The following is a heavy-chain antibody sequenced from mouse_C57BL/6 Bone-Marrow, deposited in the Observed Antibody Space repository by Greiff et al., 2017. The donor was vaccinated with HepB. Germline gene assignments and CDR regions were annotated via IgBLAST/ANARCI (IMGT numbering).Heavy chain of an antibody. CDR3: ARSPHYYGSSLYYAMDY. V-gene: IGHV1-4*01. J-gene: IGHJ4*01. Sequence: VQLQQSGAELARPGASVKMSCKASGYTFTSYTMHWVKQRPGPGLEWIGYINPSSGYTKYNQKFKDKATLTADKPSSTAYMQLSSLTSEDSAVYYCARSPHYYGSSLYYAMDYWGQGTSVTVSS. D-gene: IGHD1-1*01. CDR1: GYTFTSYT. CDR2: INPSSGYT.